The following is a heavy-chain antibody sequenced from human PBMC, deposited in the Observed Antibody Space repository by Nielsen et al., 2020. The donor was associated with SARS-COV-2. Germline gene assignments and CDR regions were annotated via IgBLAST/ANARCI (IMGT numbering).Heavy chain of an antibody. CDR2: IIGSGRGT. D-gene: IGHD2-2*02. Sequence: GESLKISCAASGFTFSSYAMSWVRQAPGKGLEWVSGIIGSGRGTYYADSVKGRFTISRDNSKDTLCLQMNSLRAEDTAIYYCAREACINIDCYTTSWGQGTLVTVSS. CDR1: GFTFSSYA. J-gene: IGHJ5*02. CDR3: AREACINIDCYTTS. V-gene: IGHV3-23*01.